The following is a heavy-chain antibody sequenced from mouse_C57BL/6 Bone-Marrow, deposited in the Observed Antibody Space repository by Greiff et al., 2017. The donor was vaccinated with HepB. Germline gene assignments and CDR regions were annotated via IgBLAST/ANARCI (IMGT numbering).Heavy chain of an antibody. CDR3: ARGNSNYEGVFDY. CDR1: GYTFTSYW. V-gene: IGHV1-61*01. CDR2: IYPSDSET. Sequence: QVQLKQPGAELVRPGSSVKLSCKASGYTFTSYWMDWVKQRPGQGLEWIGNIYPSDSETHYNQKFKDKATLTVDKSSSTAYMQLSSLTSEDSAVYYCARGNSNYEGVFDYWGQGTTLTVSS. D-gene: IGHD2-5*01. J-gene: IGHJ2*01.